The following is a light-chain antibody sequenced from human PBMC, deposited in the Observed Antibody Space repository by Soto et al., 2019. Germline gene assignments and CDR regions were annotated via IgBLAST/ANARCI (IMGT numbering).Light chain of an antibody. CDR3: QHLT. V-gene: IGKV1-33*01. CDR1: QDISNY. Sequence: DIQMTQSPSSLSASVGDRVTITCQASQDISNYLNWYQQKPGKAPKLLIYDASNLETGVPSRFSGSGSGTDFTFTISSLQPEDIATYYGQHLTFGGGTKVEIK. CDR2: DAS. J-gene: IGKJ4*01.